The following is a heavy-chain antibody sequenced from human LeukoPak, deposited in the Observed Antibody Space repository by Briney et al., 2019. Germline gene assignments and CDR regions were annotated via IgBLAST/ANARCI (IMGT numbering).Heavy chain of an antibody. CDR3: ARELSLYYYDSSGYYGSGDY. J-gene: IGHJ4*02. D-gene: IGHD3-22*01. CDR2: INPNSGGT. CDR1: GYTFTSYY. V-gene: IGHV1-2*02. Sequence: ASVKVSCKASGYTFTSYYMHWVRQAPGQGLEWMGWINPNSGGTNYAQKFQGRVTMTRDTSISTAYMELSRLRSDDTAVYYCARELSLYYYDSSGYYGSGDYWGQGTLVTVSS.